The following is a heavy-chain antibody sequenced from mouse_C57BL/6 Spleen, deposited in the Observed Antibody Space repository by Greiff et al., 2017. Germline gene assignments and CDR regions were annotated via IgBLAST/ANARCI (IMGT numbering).Heavy chain of an antibody. D-gene: IGHD2-2*01. V-gene: IGHV1-53*01. J-gene: IGHJ2*01. CDR1: GYTFTSYW. CDR3: ARSGLYGYDNYFDY. CDR2: INPSNGGT. Sequence: QVQLQQPGTELVKPGASVKLSCKASGYTFTSYWMHWVKQRPGQGLEWIGNINPSNGGTNYNEKFKSKATLPVDKSSSTAYMQLSSLTSEDSAVYYCARSGLYGYDNYFDYWGQGTTLTVSS.